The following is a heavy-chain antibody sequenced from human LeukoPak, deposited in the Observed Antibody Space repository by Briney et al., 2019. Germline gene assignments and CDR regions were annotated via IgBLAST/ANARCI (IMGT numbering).Heavy chain of an antibody. CDR3: ARPTTTVTIYDAFDI. D-gene: IGHD4-17*01. Sequence: SETLSLTCAVSGYSISSGYYWGWIRQPPGKGLEWTGSIYHSGSTYYNPSLKSRVTISVDTSKNQFSLKLSSVTAADTAVYYCARPTTTVTIYDAFDIWGQGTTVTVSS. J-gene: IGHJ3*02. CDR2: IYHSGST. V-gene: IGHV4-38-2*01. CDR1: GYSISSGYY.